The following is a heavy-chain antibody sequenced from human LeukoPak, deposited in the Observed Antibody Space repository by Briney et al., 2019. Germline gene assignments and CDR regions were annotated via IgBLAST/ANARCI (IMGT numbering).Heavy chain of an antibody. Sequence: GGSLRLSCAASGFTFTKHAMHWVRQAPGKGLEWVAVISSGGSDKYYADSVKGRFTISRDNSKNTLYLQMNSLRAEDTAVYYCAKGDAIVVVAWYFDYWGQGTLVTVSS. CDR1: GFTFTKHA. D-gene: IGHD2-15*01. J-gene: IGHJ4*02. V-gene: IGHV3-30-3*01. CDR2: ISSGGSDK. CDR3: AKGDAIVVVAWYFDY.